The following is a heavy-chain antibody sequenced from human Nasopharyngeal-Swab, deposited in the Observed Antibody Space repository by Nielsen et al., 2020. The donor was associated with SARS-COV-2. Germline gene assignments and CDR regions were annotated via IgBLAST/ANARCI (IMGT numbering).Heavy chain of an antibody. Sequence: WIRQPPGKGLEWVSYIYSTNSTIYYADSVKGRFTISRDNAKNSLSLQMNSLRAKDTAIYYCARAVHCSGDSCYWRYFDYWGQGTLVTVSS. V-gene: IGHV3-48*03. CDR3: ARAVHCSGDSCYWRYFDY. D-gene: IGHD2-15*01. J-gene: IGHJ4*02. CDR2: IYSTNSTI.